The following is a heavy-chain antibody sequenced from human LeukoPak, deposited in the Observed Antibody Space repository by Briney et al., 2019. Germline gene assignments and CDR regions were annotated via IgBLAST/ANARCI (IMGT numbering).Heavy chain of an antibody. D-gene: IGHD6-13*01. Sequence: SETLSLTCTVSGGSISSYYWSWIRQPPGKGLEWIGYIYYSGSTNYNPSLKSRVTISVDTSRNQFSLKLSSVTAADTAVYYCARVRLVSARIAGWFDPWGQGTLVTVSS. CDR2: IYYSGST. J-gene: IGHJ5*02. V-gene: IGHV4-59*01. CDR3: ARVRLVSARIAGWFDP. CDR1: GGSISSYY.